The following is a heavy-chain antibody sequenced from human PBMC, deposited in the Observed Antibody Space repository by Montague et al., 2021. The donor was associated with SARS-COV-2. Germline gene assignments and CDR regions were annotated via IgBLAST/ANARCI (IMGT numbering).Heavy chain of an antibody. D-gene: IGHD4/OR15-4a*01. CDR1: GGSFSGYN. Sequence: SDSLSLTCAVYGGSFSGYNWGWVRQSPGKGLEWIGQINDSGGTKYNPSLKSRVTISLDTSKNQFSLKLSSVTAADTAVYYCARGVPDYWGQGTLVTVSS. V-gene: IGHV4-34*01. CDR2: INDSGGT. CDR3: ARGVPDY. J-gene: IGHJ4*02.